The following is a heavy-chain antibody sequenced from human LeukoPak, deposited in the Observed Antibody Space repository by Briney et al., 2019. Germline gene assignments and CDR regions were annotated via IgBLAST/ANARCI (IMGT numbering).Heavy chain of an antibody. Sequence: PSETLSLTXXXXXXSISSYYWSWIRQPPGKGLEWIGYIYYSGSTNYNPSLKSRVTISVDTSKNQFSLKLSSVTAADTAVYYCARQGGGFWYFDLWGRGTLVTVSS. CDR3: ARQGGGFWYFDL. V-gene: IGHV4-59*08. CDR1: XXSISSYY. CDR2: IYYSGST. D-gene: IGHD6-25*01. J-gene: IGHJ2*01.